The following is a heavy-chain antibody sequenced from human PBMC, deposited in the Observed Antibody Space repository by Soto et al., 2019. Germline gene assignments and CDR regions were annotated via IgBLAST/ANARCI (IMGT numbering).Heavy chain of an antibody. CDR2: ISGSGGST. D-gene: IGHD2-2*01. CDR3: AKAGYCVSTSCYFPFDY. V-gene: IGHV3-23*01. CDR1: EFTFSTHA. Sequence: GGSLRLSCAASEFTFSTHAMTWVRQAPGKGLEWVSSISGSGGSTYYADSVKGRFTISRDNSKNTLYLQMNSLRAEDAAVYSCAKAGYCVSTSCYFPFDYWGQGTLVTVSS. J-gene: IGHJ4*02.